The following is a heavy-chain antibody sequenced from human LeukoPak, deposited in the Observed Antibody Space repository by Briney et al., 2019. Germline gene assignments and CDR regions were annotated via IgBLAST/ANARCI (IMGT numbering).Heavy chain of an antibody. CDR2: NSGST. J-gene: IGHJ3*02. CDR1: GDSIGSYF. CDR3: ARGRGYGGNYLRSFDI. Sequence: SETLSLTCTVSGDSIGSYFWSWIRQPPGKGLEWIGYNSGSTNYNPSLKSRVTILLDRSKNKFSLKLSSVTAADTAIYYCARGRGYGGNYLRSFDIWGQGTMVTVSS. V-gene: IGHV4-59*08. D-gene: IGHD1-26*01.